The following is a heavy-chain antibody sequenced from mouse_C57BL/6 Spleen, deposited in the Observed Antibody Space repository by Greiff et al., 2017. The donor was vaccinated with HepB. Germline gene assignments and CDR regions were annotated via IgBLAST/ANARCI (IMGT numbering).Heavy chain of an antibody. Sequence: QVQLQQSGPELVKPGASVKISCKASGYAFSSSWMNWVKQRPGKGLEWIGRIYPGDGDTNYNGKFKGKATLTADKSSSTAYMQLSSLTSEDSAVYFCARWAYGYHYFDYWGQGTTLTVSS. D-gene: IGHD2-2*01. J-gene: IGHJ2*01. CDR3: ARWAYGYHYFDY. CDR2: IYPGDGDT. V-gene: IGHV1-82*01. CDR1: GYAFSSSW.